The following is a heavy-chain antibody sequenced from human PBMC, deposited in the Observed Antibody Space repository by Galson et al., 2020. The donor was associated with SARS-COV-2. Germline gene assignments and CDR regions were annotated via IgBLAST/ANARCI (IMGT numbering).Heavy chain of an antibody. CDR2: ISTSSSYT. Sequence: NSGGSLRLSCAASGFPFSTYSMNWVRLAPGKGLEWVSSISTSSSYTYYVDSVKGRFSISSDHPRNSLFPQMNSLTAEDTGVYYCARDEGVRGDDYGRLCDGRAVWRQGPPVAV. V-gene: IGHV3-21*01. D-gene: IGHD3-10*01. J-gene: IGHJ6*02. CDR1: GFPFSTYS. CDR3: ARDEGVRGDDYGRLCDGRAV.